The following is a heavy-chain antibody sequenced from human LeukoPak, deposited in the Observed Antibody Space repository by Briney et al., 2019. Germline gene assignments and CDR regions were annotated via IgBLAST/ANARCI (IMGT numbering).Heavy chain of an antibody. CDR1: GFSFSSYE. CDR3: ARDEYSGLYYYMDV. D-gene: IGHD5-12*01. CDR2: IGSTANSI. Sequence: GGSVRLSCAASGFSFSSYEMNWVRQAPGKGLEWVSYIGSTANSIYYADSVKGRFTISRDNAKKSLHLQMNSLRAEDTAVYYCARDEYSGLYYYMDVWGKGTTVTVSS. V-gene: IGHV3-48*03. J-gene: IGHJ6*03.